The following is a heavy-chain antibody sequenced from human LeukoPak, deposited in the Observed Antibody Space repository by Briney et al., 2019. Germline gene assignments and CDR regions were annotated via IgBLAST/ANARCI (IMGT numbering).Heavy chain of an antibody. CDR3: AKDGSGIVGATNWFDP. D-gene: IGHD1-26*01. Sequence: GGSLRLSCAASGFTISSYAMSWVRQAPGKGLEWVSAISGSGGSTYYADSVKGRFTISRDNSKNTLYLQMNSLRAEDTAVYYCAKDGSGIVGATNWFDPWGQGTLVTVSS. J-gene: IGHJ5*02. CDR2: ISGSGGST. CDR1: GFTISSYA. V-gene: IGHV3-23*01.